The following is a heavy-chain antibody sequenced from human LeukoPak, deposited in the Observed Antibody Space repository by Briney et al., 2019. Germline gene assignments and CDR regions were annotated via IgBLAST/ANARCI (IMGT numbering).Heavy chain of an antibody. J-gene: IGHJ6*03. CDR1: GFTFSSYS. CDR3: ARDAGSYDFWSGYYGLRNYYMDV. D-gene: IGHD3-3*01. CDR2: ISSSSSYV. V-gene: IGHV3-21*01. Sequence: GGSLRLSCAASGFTFSSYSMNWVRQAPGKGLEWVSSISSSSSYVYYADSVKGRFTISRDNAKNPLYLQMNSLRAEDTAVYYCARDAGSYDFWSGYYGLRNYYMDVWGKGTTVTVSS.